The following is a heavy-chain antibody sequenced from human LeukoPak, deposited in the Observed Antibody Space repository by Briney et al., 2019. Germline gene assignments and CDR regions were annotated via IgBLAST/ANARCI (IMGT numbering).Heavy chain of an antibody. CDR2: TYYRSKWYS. Sequence: SQTLSLTCAISGDSVSSNSAAWNWIRQSPSRGLEWLGRTYYRSKWYSYYAPSVKSRITINPDTSKNQFSLQLKSVTPEDTAVYYCARGRRVYYGMDVWGQGTTVTVSS. CDR1: GDSVSSNSAA. D-gene: IGHD6-6*01. V-gene: IGHV6-1*01. J-gene: IGHJ6*02. CDR3: ARGRRVYYGMDV.